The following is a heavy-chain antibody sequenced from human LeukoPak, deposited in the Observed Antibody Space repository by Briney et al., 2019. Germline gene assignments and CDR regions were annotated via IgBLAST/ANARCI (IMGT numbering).Heavy chain of an antibody. J-gene: IGHJ3*02. CDR2: ISGSGGST. D-gene: IGHD1-26*01. V-gene: IGHV3-23*01. CDR3: AKLAYSGAYYGGLDAFDI. Sequence: GGSLRLSCAPSSTYAMSWVRQAPGKGLEWVSSISGSGGSTYYADSVKGRFTISRDNSKNTVYLQMNSLRIADTAAYFCAKLAYSGAYYGGLDAFDIWGQGTMVSVSS. CDR1: STYA.